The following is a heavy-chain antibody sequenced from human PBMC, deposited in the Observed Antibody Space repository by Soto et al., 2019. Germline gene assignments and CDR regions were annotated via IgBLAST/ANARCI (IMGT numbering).Heavy chain of an antibody. D-gene: IGHD3-9*01. CDR3: ARRPGTATWLGNSYYYYGMDV. CDR1: GGSISSGDYY. CDR2: IYHSGST. J-gene: IGHJ6*02. Sequence: QVQLQESGPGLVKPSQTLSLTCTVSGGSISSGDYYWSWIRQPPGKGLEWIGEIYHSGSTNYNPSLKSRVTISVDKSKNQFSLKLSSVTAADTAVYYCARRPGTATWLGNSYYYYGMDVWGQGTAVTVSS. V-gene: IGHV4-30-4*01.